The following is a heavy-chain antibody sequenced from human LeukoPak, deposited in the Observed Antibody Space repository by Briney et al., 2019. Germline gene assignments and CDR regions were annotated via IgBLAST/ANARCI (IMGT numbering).Heavy chain of an antibody. J-gene: IGHJ6*03. CDR3: ARARSYGSGSYYHYYYYYMDV. CDR1: GFTFSSYG. Sequence: GRSLRLSCAASGFTFSSYGMHWVRQAPGKGLEWVAVISYDGSNKYYADSVKGRFTISRDNAKNSLYLQMNSLRAEDTAVYYCARARSYGSGSYYHYYYYYMDVWGKGTTVTVSS. CDR2: ISYDGSNK. V-gene: IGHV3-30*03. D-gene: IGHD3-10*01.